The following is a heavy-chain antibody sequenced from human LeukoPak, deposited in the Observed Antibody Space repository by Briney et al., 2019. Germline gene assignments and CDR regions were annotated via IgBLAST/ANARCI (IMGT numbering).Heavy chain of an antibody. CDR1: GYTFNNYG. D-gene: IGHD2-2*01. J-gene: IGHJ5*02. CDR3: ARGTEYQLPYNWFDP. Sequence: GASVKVSCKASGYTFNNYGISWVRQAPGQGLEWMGWISAYNGNTNYAQKLQGRVTMTTDTSTSTAYMELRSLRSDDTAVYYCARGTEYQLPYNWFDPWGQGTLVTVSS. CDR2: ISAYNGNT. V-gene: IGHV1-18*01.